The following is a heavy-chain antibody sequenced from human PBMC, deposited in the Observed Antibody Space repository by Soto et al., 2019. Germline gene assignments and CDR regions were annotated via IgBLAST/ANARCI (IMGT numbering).Heavy chain of an antibody. Sequence: SETLSLTCAVYGGSFSGYYWSGIRQPPGKGLEWIGEINHSGSTNYNPSLKSRVTISVDTSKNQFSLKVRSVTAADTAVYYCARETYGDYVGYFDPWGQGIQVT. J-gene: IGHJ5*02. CDR2: INHSGST. D-gene: IGHD4-17*01. V-gene: IGHV4-34*01. CDR1: GGSFSGYY. CDR3: ARETYGDYVGYFDP.